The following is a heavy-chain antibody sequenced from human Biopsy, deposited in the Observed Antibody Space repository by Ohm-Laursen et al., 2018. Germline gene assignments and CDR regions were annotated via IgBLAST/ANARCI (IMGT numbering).Heavy chain of an antibody. CDR2: IYTSGIT. D-gene: IGHD1-14*01. J-gene: IGHJ5*02. V-gene: IGHV4-4*07. CDR3: ARDRDRRGWFDP. CDR1: GGSLSSYS. Sequence: SETLSLTCTVSGGSLSSYSWSWIRQPAGKGLEWIGQIYTSGITNYNPSLKSRVTMSGDTSKNKFSLRVSSVTAADTAVYYCARDRDRRGWFDPWGQGTLVTVSS.